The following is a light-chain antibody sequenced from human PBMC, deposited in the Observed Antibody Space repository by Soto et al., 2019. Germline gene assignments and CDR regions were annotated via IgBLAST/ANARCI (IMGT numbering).Light chain of an antibody. CDR1: QSVTSSY. CDR3: QQYGSSPTT. CDR2: GAS. J-gene: IGKJ1*01. V-gene: IGKV3-20*01. Sequence: EIGLTQSPGTLSLSPGERATLSCRASQSVTSSYLAWWQQKPGQAPRLLIYGASSRATGIPDRFSGSGSGTDFTLTISRLEPEDFAVYFCQQYGSSPTTFGQGTKVDIK.